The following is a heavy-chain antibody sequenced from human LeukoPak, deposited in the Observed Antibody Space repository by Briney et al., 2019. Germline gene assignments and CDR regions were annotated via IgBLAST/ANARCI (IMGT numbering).Heavy chain of an antibody. CDR1: GGSISSYY. D-gene: IGHD3-3*01. CDR3: ARLDFWSGYFLDDY. CDR2: IYYSGST. Sequence: SETLPLTCTVSGGSISSYYWSWIRQPPGKGLEWIGYIYYSGSTNYNPSLKSRVTISVDTSKNQFSLKLSSVTAADTAVYYCARLDFWSGYFLDDYWGQGTLVTVSS. V-gene: IGHV4-59*08. J-gene: IGHJ4*02.